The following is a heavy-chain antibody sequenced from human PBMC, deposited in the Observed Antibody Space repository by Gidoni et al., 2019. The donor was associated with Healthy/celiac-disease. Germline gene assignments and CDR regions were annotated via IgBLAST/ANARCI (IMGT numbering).Heavy chain of an antibody. V-gene: IGHV3-15*01. CDR3: TTYLYCGGDCWPPYYYYGMDV. CDR2: IKSKTDGGTT. D-gene: IGHD2-21*02. Sequence: EVQLVESGGGLVKPGGSLRLSCAASGFTFSNAWMSWVRQAPGKGLEWVGRIKSKTDGGTTDYAAPVKGRFTISRDDSKNTLYLQTNSLKTEDTAVYYCTTYLYCGGDCWPPYYYYGMDVWGQGTTVTVSS. J-gene: IGHJ6*02. CDR1: GFTFSNAW.